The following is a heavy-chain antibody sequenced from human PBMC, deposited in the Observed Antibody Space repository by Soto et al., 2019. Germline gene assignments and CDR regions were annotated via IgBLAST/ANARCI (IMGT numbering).Heavy chain of an antibody. J-gene: IGHJ6*02. CDR2: ISYDGSNK. Sequence: GGSLRLSCAASGFTFSSYGMHWVRQAPGKGLEWVAVISYDGSNKYYADSVKGRFTISRDNSKNTLYLQMNSLRAEDTAVYYCAKPLRFLPLYGMDVWGQGTTVTVSS. D-gene: IGHD3-3*01. CDR1: GFTFSSYG. V-gene: IGHV3-30*18. CDR3: AKPLRFLPLYGMDV.